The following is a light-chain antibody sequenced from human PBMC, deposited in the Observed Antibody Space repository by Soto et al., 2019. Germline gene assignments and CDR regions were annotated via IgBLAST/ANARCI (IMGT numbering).Light chain of an antibody. CDR3: QQYNNWPWLT. CDR1: QSGISY. V-gene: IGKV3-15*01. J-gene: IGKJ4*01. CDR2: GAS. Sequence: EVVMTQSPVTLSVSPGEGATLSCRASQSGISYLAWYQQKAGQAPGLLIYGASTRATDVPARFSGSGSGTEFTLTISSLQPEDFGVYYCQQYNNWPWLTFGGGTKVEI.